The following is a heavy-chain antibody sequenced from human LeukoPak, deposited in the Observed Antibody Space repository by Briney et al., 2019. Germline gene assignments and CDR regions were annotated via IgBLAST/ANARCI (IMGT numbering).Heavy chain of an antibody. CDR1: GFTFSGYS. J-gene: IGHJ4*02. CDR2: ISSSSSTI. V-gene: IGHV3-48*01. D-gene: IGHD6-19*01. Sequence: GGSLRLSCAASGFTFSGYSMNWLRQAPGKGLEWLSYISSSSSTIYYADSVKGRFTISRDNAKNSLYLQMNSLRAEDTAVYYCARSHPPSSGRYYYPLYWGQGTLVTVSS. CDR3: ARSHPPSSGRYYYPLY.